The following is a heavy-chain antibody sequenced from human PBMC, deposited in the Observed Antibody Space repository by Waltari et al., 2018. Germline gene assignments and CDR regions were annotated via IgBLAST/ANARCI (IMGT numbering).Heavy chain of an antibody. V-gene: IGHV3-48*04. CDR2: ISSSSSTI. CDR1: GFTFSSYS. Sequence: EVQLVESGGGLVQPGGSLRLSCAASGFTFSSYSMNWVRQAPGKGLEWVSYISSSSSTIYYADSVKGRVTISRDNAKNSLYLRMNSLRAEDTAVYYCARTITIFGVVIRVGAFDIWGQGTMVTVSS. J-gene: IGHJ3*02. D-gene: IGHD3-3*01. CDR3: ARTITIFGVVIRVGAFDI.